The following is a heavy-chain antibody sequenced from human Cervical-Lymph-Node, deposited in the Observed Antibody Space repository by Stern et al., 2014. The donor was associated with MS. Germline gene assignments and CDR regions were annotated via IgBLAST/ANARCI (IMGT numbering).Heavy chain of an antibody. CDR3: ARGGGSWFDP. CDR2: RGPETTT. J-gene: IGHJ5*02. D-gene: IGHD3-16*01. V-gene: IGHV3-11*01. CDR1: GFTFSEYY. Sequence: VQLVESGGGLVRPGGSLRLSCAASGFTFSEYYMSWIRQVPGKGLDCLSFRGPETTTYYADSVRGRFTISRDNAKNSLYLQMNSLRVEDTAVYYCARGGGSWFDPWGQGTLVTVSS.